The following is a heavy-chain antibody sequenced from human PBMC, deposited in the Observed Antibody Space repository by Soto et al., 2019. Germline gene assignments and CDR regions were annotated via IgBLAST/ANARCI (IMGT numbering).Heavy chain of an antibody. CDR3: ASRNYGAFDYGLDV. D-gene: IGHD3-10*01. J-gene: IGHJ6*02. CDR1: GYTFTSYS. Sequence: ASVKVSCKASGYTFTSYSIHWVRQAPGQRLEWMGWINAVNGNTKYSQKFQDRVTFTRDTSASTAYMELSSLRSEDTAVYYCASRNYGAFDYGLDVWGQGTTVTVSS. V-gene: IGHV1-3*01. CDR2: INAVNGNT.